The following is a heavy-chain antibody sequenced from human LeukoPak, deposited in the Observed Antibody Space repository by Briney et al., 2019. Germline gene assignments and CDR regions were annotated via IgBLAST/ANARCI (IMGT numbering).Heavy chain of an antibody. CDR3: ARVGEGYYDSSDY. D-gene: IGHD3-22*01. CDR2: IYYSGST. V-gene: IGHV4-61*01. Sequence: SETLSLTCTVSGGSVSSGSYYWGWIRQPPGKGLEWIGYIYYSGSTNYNPSLKSRVTISVDTSKNQFSLKLSSVTAADTAVYYCARVGEGYYDSSDYWGQGTLVTVSS. J-gene: IGHJ4*02. CDR1: GGSVSSGSYY.